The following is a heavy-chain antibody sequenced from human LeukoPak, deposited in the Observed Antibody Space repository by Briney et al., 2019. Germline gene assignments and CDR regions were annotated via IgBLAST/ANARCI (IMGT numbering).Heavy chain of an antibody. CDR2: VKSKAVGAKT. CDR1: GFTFSNAW. D-gene: IGHD2-21*02. CDR3: ATCNGDCYFNF. V-gene: IGHV3-15*01. J-gene: IGHJ4*02. Sequence: GGSLRLSCAASGFTFSNAWMNWVREAPGKGLEWVARVKSKAVGAKTSYAAPVKGRFSISRDDSRDMVCLQMNSLETEDTAVYYCATCNGDCYFNFWGQGTLVTVSS.